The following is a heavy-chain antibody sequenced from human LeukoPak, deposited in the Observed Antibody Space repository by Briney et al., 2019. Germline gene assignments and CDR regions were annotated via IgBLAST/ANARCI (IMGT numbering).Heavy chain of an antibody. CDR3: ARDWGFGDSEDWFDP. Sequence: SETLSLACNVSGYSISRGYYWGWIRQPPGKGLEWIGSVHHTGSTYYNPSLRSRVSISVDKSTNHISLEVTSVTAADTAVYYCARDWGFGDSEDWFDPWGQGTLVTVSS. J-gene: IGHJ5*02. CDR2: VHHTGST. CDR1: GYSISRGYY. V-gene: IGHV4-38-2*02. D-gene: IGHD3-10*01.